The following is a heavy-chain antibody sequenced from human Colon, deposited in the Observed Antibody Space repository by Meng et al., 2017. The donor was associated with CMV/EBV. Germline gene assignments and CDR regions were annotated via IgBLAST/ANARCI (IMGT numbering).Heavy chain of an antibody. Sequence: PAKPTQPLSAACSFSVFSSTSRGGVVRRIRKPLGKTLEWLAIIYWDDDSRYSTSLNNRLNNTKDTFKQQVVLTMANMEPRDTGTHYCANRGDGASVFDFWGQGALVTVSS. D-gene: IGHD4/OR15-4a*01. CDR1: VFSSTSRGGV. J-gene: IGHJ4*02. CDR2: IYWDDDS. CDR3: ANRGDGASVFDF. V-gene: IGHV2-5*02.